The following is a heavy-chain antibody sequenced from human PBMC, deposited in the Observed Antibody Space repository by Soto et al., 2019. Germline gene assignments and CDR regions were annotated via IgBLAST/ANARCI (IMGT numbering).Heavy chain of an antibody. J-gene: IGHJ4*02. CDR2: ISVTGDT. CDR3: AKSLSTATSFDY. V-gene: IGHV3-23*01. CDR1: GFTFSSYA. Sequence: GGSLRLSCAASGFTFSSYAMNWGRQAPGKGPEWVSHISVTGDTYYADSVKGRFTISRDNSKNTLFLQMNSLRAEDTAVYYCAKSLSTATSFDYWGQGTPVTVSS.